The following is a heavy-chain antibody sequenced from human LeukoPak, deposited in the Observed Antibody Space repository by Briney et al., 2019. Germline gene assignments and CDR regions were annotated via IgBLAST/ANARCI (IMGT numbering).Heavy chain of an antibody. CDR3: ARGARLDTRNECRLDY. J-gene: IGHJ4*02. CDR2: ISSSGSDI. Sequence: GGSLRLSCAASGFTFSSYSMNWVRQAPGKGLECVSYISSSGSDIYHADSVKGRFTISRDNAKNLLYLQMNSLRAEDTAVYYCARGARLDTRNECRLDYWGQGTLVTVSS. V-gene: IGHV3-21*05. CDR1: GFTFSSYS. D-gene: IGHD1-26*01.